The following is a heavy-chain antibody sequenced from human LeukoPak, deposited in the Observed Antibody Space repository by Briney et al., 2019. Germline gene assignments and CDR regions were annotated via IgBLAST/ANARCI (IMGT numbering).Heavy chain of an antibody. Sequence: GGSLRLSCAASGFTFRNYLMNWVRQAPGKGLEWVSFISSTGGTIYYADSVKGRFTVSRDNGKNSLLLQMNSLRAEDTAVYYCARGYTRGYSGYDYAFDIWGQGTMVTVSS. CDR2: ISSTGGTI. J-gene: IGHJ3*02. V-gene: IGHV3-48*01. CDR3: ARGYTRGYSGYDYAFDI. CDR1: GFTFRNYL. D-gene: IGHD5-12*01.